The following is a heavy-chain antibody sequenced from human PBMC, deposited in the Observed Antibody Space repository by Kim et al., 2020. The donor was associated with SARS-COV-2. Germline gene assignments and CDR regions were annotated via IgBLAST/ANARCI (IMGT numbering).Heavy chain of an antibody. Sequence: ADSRKGRFTISRDNSKNPLYLQMNSLRAEDTAVYYCARVKQWLAQYYFDYWGQGTLVTVSS. CDR3: ARVKQWLAQYYFDY. J-gene: IGHJ4*02. D-gene: IGHD6-19*01. V-gene: IGHV3-30*07.